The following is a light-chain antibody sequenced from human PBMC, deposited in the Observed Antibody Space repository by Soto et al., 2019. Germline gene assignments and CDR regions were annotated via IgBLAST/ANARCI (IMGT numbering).Light chain of an antibody. CDR1: QSVSNN. CDR3: QQYNNWHT. V-gene: IGKV3-15*01. J-gene: IGKJ2*01. Sequence: EIVMTQSPATLSVSPGEGATLSCRASQSVSNNLAWYQQKPGQAPRLLIYGASTRATDIPARFTGSGSGTEVTLTISSLQSEDFAVYYCQQYNNWHTFGQGTKLEIK. CDR2: GAS.